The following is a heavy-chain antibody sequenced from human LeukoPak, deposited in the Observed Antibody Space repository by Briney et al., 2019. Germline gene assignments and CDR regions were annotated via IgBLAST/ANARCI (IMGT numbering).Heavy chain of an antibody. CDR2: ISAYNGNT. CDR1: GYTFTSYG. J-gene: IGHJ4*02. CDR3: ARELSRFLELDY. V-gene: IGHV1-18*01. Sequence: ASVKVSCKASGYTFTSYGISWVRQAPGQGLEWMGWISAYNGNTNYAQKRQGRVTMTTDTSTSTAYMELRSLRSDDTAVYYCARELSRFLELDYWGQGTLVTVSS. D-gene: IGHD3-3*01.